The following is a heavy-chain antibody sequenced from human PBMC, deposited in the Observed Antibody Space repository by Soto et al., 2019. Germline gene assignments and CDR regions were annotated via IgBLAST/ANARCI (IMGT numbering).Heavy chain of an antibody. V-gene: IGHV3-21*01. CDR3: AREPNWNEGALPIDY. J-gene: IGHJ4*02. CDR2: ISSSSNYI. CDR1: GFTFSTYT. Sequence: EVQLVESGGGLVKPGGSLRLSCAASGFTFSTYTMTWVRQAPGKGLEWVSSISSSSNYIYYADSVKGLFTISRDNAKNSLYLQMNSLRAEYTAVYYCAREPNWNEGALPIDYWGQGTLVTVSS. D-gene: IGHD1-20*01.